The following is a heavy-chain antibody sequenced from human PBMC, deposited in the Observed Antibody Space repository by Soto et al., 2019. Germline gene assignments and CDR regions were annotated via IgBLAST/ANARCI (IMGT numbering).Heavy chain of an antibody. CDR3: ARDRAIPPIYYYIALDV. Sequence: SVKVSCKASGGTFSSYTISWVRQAPGQGLEWMGRIIPILGIANYAQKFQGRVTITADKSTSTAYMELSSLRFDDTAVYFCARDRAIPPIYYYIALDVWGQGTTVTVSS. CDR2: IIPILGIA. J-gene: IGHJ6*02. V-gene: IGHV1-69*04. CDR1: GGTFSSYT. D-gene: IGHD3-22*01.